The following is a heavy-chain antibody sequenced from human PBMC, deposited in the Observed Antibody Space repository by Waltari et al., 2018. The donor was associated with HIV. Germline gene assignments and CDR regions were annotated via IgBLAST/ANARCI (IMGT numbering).Heavy chain of an antibody. CDR3: AKAISRIGVTEYYFDY. J-gene: IGHJ4*02. Sequence: EVQLVESGGGLVQTGRSLRLSCAASGFPFDAYALHWVRQAPGKVLEWVSGISWNSGRIGYADSVKGRFTISRDNAKNSLYLQMNSLRFEDTALYYCAKAISRIGVTEYYFDYWGQGTLVTVSS. V-gene: IGHV3-9*01. CDR1: GFPFDAYA. CDR2: ISWNSGRI. D-gene: IGHD6-19*01.